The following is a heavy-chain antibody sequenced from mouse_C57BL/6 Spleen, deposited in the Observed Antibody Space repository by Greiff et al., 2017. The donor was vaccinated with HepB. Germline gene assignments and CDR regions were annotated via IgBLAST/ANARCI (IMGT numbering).Heavy chain of an antibody. CDR1: GFTFSSYG. D-gene: IGHD2-3*01. J-gene: IGHJ2*01. V-gene: IGHV5-6*01. CDR2: ISSGGSYT. CDR3: ARQRDDGYYRYYFDY. Sequence: EVQGVESGGDLVKPGGSLKLSCAASGFTFSSYGMSWVRQTPDKRLEWVATISSGGSYTYYPDSVEGRFTISRDNAKNTLYLQMSSLKSEDTAMYYCARQRDDGYYRYYFDYWGHGTTLTVSS.